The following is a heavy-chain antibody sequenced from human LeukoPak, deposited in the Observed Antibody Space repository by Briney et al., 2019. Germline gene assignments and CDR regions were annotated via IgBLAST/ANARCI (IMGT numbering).Heavy chain of an antibody. J-gene: IGHJ5*02. V-gene: IGHV1-24*01. D-gene: IGHD1-14*01. CDR3: ATLAGSVFWFDP. Sequence: ASVKVSCKVSGYTLTELSMHWVRQAPGKGLEWMGGFDPEDGETIYAQKSQGRVTMTEDTSTDTAYMELSSLRSEDTAVYYCATLAGSVFWFDPWGQGTLVTVSS. CDR2: FDPEDGET. CDR1: GYTLTELS.